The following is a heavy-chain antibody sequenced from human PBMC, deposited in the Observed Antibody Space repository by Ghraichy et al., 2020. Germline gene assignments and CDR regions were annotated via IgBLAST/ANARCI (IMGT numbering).Heavy chain of an antibody. Sequence: GESLNISCAASGFTFSSYAMHWVRQAPGKGLEWVAVISYDGSNKYYADSVKGRFTISRDNSKNTLYLQMNSLRAEDTAVYYCARVRTGTVTTGGLLDLYYGMDVWGQGTTVTVSS. J-gene: IGHJ6*02. CDR2: ISYDGSNK. D-gene: IGHD4-11*01. CDR1: GFTFSSYA. V-gene: IGHV3-30*04. CDR3: ARVRTGTVTTGGLLDLYYGMDV.